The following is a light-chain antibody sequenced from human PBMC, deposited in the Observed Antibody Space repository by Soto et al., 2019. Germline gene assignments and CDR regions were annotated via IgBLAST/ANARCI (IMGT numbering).Light chain of an antibody. CDR3: VAWDDSLKVVV. CDR1: RPNIGSNT. J-gene: IGLJ2*01. V-gene: IGLV1-44*01. CDR2: SND. Sequence: QAVVTQPPSASGTPGQRVTMSCSGSRPNIGSNTVNWYQQLAGTAPKVLIYSNDQRPSGVPDRFSGSKSGTSASLAISGLQSEDEADYYCVAWDDSLKVVVFGGGTKLTVL.